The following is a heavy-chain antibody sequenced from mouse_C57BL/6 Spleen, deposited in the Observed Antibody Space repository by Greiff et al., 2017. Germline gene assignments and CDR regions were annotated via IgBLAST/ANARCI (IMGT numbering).Heavy chain of an antibody. J-gene: IGHJ4*01. CDR2: IYPGDGDT. CDR1: GYAFSSSW. V-gene: IGHV1-82*01. CDR3: AKERGITTVSRTGAMDY. Sequence: VKLQQSGPELVKPGASVKISCKASGYAFSSSWMNWVKQRPGKGLEWIGRIYPGDGDTNYNGKFKGKATLTADKSSSTAYMQLSSLTSEDSAVYFCAKERGITTVSRTGAMDYWGQGTSVTVSS. D-gene: IGHD1-1*01.